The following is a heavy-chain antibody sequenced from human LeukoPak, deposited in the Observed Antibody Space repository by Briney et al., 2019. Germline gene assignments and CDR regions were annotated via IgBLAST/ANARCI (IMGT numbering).Heavy chain of an antibody. CDR3: ARLFLFDSELHGMDV. J-gene: IGHJ6*02. CDR2: IRYDGTNK. CDR1: GFTFSSYG. D-gene: IGHD3-22*01. V-gene: IGHV3-30*02. Sequence: GGSLRLSCAASGFTFSSYGMHWVRQAPRKGLEWVAFIRYDGTNKYYADSVKGRFTISRDNSKNTLYLQMNSLRAEDTAVYYCARLFLFDSELHGMDVWGQGTTVTVSS.